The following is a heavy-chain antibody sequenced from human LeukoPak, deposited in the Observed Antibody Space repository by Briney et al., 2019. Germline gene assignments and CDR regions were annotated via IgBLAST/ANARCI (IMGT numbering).Heavy chain of an antibody. Sequence: PSETLSLTCAVSGGSISSGGYSWSWIRQPPGKGLEWIGYIYYSGSTNYNPSLKSRVTISVDTSKNQFSLKLSSVTAADTAVYYCAIGGIQLPWYAFDIWGQGTMVTVSS. V-gene: IGHV4-61*08. CDR1: GGSISSGGYS. D-gene: IGHD5-18*01. J-gene: IGHJ3*02. CDR2: IYYSGST. CDR3: AIGGIQLPWYAFDI.